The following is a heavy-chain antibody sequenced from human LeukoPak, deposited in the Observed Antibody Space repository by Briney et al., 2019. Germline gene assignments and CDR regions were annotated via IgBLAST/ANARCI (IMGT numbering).Heavy chain of an antibody. CDR1: AFTVRSKR. CDR3: ARDWESDGFDD. J-gene: IGHJ6*02. CDR2: ISNDGSNK. Sequence: QPGRSLRLSGAASAFTVRSKRRHRVRPAPGKGLEWVAVISNDGSNKYYADSVKGRFTISRDNSTNTLYLQMNSLRADDTAVFYCARDWESDGFDDWGQGTTVTVSS. D-gene: IGHD1-26*01. V-gene: IGHV3-30*03.